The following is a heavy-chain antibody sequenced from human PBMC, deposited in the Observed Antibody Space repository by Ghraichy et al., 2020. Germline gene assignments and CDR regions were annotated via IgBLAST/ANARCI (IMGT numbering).Heavy chain of an antibody. CDR3: ARALWFGELSLPFDY. Sequence: SETLSLTCAVYGGSYIVYYWSLIRQPPGKGLEWIGEINHSGSTNYNPSLKSRVTISVDTSKNQFSLKLSSVTAADTAVYYCARALWFGELSLPFDYWGQGTLVTVSS. D-gene: IGHD3-10*01. CDR1: GGSYIVYY. CDR2: INHSGST. J-gene: IGHJ4*02. V-gene: IGHV4-34*01.